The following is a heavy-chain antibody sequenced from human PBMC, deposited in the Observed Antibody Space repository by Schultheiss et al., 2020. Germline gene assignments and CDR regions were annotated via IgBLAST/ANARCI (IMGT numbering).Heavy chain of an antibody. Sequence: SGPTLVKPTQTLTLTCTFSGFSLSTSGMCVSWIRQPPGKALEWLALIYWDDDKRYSPSLNSRLTITKDTSKNQVVLTMTNMDPVDTATYYCARIARSDYGDIFDYWGQGTLVTVSS. V-gene: IGHV2-5*02. CDR1: GFSLSTSGMC. D-gene: IGHD4-17*01. J-gene: IGHJ4*02. CDR2: IYWDDDK. CDR3: ARIARSDYGDIFDY.